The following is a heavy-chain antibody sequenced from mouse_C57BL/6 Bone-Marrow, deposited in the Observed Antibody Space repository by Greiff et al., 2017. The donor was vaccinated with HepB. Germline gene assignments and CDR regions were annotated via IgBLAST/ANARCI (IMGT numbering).Heavy chain of an antibody. CDR1: GFSLTSYG. CDR2: IWGVGST. J-gene: IGHJ3*01. Sequence: VQLVESGPGLVAPSQSLSITCTVSGFSLTSYGVDWVRQSPGKGLEWLGVIWGVGSTNYNSALKSRLSISKDNSKSQVFLKMNSLQTDDTAMYYCATLYYGSSYKVFAYWGQGTLVTVSA. CDR3: ATLYYGSSYKVFAY. D-gene: IGHD1-1*01. V-gene: IGHV2-6*01.